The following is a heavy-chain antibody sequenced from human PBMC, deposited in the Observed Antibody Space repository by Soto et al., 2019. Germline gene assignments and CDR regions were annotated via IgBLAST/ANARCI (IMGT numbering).Heavy chain of an antibody. V-gene: IGHV4-38-2*01. Sequence: SETLSLTCAVSGYSISSGYYWGWIRQPPGKGLEWIGSIYHSGSTYYNPSLKSRVTISVDTSKNQFSLKLSSVTAADTAVYYCARMKAVAGSNWFNPWGQGTLVTVSS. CDR3: ARMKAVAGSNWFNP. CDR1: GYSISSGYY. J-gene: IGHJ5*02. D-gene: IGHD6-19*01. CDR2: IYHSGST.